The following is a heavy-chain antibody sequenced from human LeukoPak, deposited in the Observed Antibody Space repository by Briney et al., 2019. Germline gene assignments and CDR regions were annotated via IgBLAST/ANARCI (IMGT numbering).Heavy chain of an antibody. CDR3: ARVHYYDSSGYYYSTSPWFDP. CDR1: GGSISSSSYY. CDR2: IYYSGST. J-gene: IGHJ5*02. D-gene: IGHD3-22*01. Sequence: SETLSLTCTVSGGSISSSSYYWGWIRQPPGKGLEWIGSIYYSGSTYYNPSLKSRVTISVDTSKNQFSLKLSSVTAADTAVYYCARVHYYDSSGYYYSTSPWFDPWGQGTLVTVSS. V-gene: IGHV4-39*01.